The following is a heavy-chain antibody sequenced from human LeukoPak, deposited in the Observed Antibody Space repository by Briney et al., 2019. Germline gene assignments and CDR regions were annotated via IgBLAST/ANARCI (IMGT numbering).Heavy chain of an antibody. CDR2: IYYSGST. V-gene: IGHV4-59*08. CDR1: GGSISSYY. J-gene: IGHJ4*02. Sequence: SETLSLTCTVSGGSISSYYWSWIRQPPGKGLEWIGYIYYSGSTNYNPSLKSRVTISVDTSKNQFSLKLSSVTAADTAVYYCARHRHTLFDYWGQGTLVTVSS. D-gene: IGHD2-2*02. CDR3: ARHRHTLFDY.